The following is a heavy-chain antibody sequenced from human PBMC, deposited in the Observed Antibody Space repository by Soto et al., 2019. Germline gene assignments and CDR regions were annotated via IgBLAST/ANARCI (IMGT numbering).Heavy chain of an antibody. J-gene: IGHJ6*02. Sequence: ESLKISCKGSGYSFTSYWIDWVRQMPGKGLEWMGRIDPSDSYTNYSPSFQGHVTISADKSISTAYLQWSSLKASDTAMYYCARTSMQSRGYSYGHGGMDVWGQGTTVTVSS. CDR1: GYSFTSYW. CDR2: IDPSDSYT. CDR3: ARTSMQSRGYSYGHGGMDV. V-gene: IGHV5-10-1*01. D-gene: IGHD5-18*01.